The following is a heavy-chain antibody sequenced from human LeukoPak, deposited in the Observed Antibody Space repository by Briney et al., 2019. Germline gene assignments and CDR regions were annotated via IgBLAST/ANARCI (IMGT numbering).Heavy chain of an antibody. D-gene: IGHD3-10*01. CDR2: IYYIGST. V-gene: IGHV4-59*01. CDR1: GGSISSYY. J-gene: IGHJ3*02. CDR3: AGEAATPAMVRGVGDAFDI. Sequence: PSETLSLTCTVSGGSISSYYWSWIRQPPGKGLEWIGYIYYIGSTNYNPSLKSRVTISVDTTKNQYSLKLSSVTAADTAVYYCAGEAATPAMVRGVGDAFDIWGQGTMVTVSS.